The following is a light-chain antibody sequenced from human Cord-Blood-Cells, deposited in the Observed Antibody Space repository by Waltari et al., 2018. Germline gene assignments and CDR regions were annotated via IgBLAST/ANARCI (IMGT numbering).Light chain of an antibody. CDR1: QSVSSN. Sequence: EIVMTPSPATLTVSPGERATISCRASQSVSSNLAWYQQKPGQAPRLLIYGASTRATGIPARFSGSGSGTEFTLTISSLQSEDLAVYCCQQYNNWLRTFGQGTKVEIK. V-gene: IGKV3-15*01. CDR2: GAS. J-gene: IGKJ1*01. CDR3: QQYNNWLRT.